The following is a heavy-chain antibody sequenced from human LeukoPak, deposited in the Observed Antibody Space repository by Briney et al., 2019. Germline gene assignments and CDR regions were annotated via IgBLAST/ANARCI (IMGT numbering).Heavy chain of an antibody. CDR3: ARAPSKYYDSSGYQYGGIRFDP. D-gene: IGHD3-22*01. CDR2: INPNSGGT. CDR1: GYTFTKYA. V-gene: IGHV1-2*02. J-gene: IGHJ5*02. Sequence: ASVKVSCKASGYTFTKYAMTWVRQAPGQGLEWMGWINPNSGGTNYAQKFQGRVTMTRDTSISTAYMELSRLRSDDTAVYYCARAPSKYYDSSGYQYGGIRFDPWGQGTLVTVSS.